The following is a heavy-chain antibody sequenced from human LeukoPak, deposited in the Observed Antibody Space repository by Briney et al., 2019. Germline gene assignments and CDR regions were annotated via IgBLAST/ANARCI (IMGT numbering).Heavy chain of an antibody. D-gene: IGHD7-27*01. V-gene: IGHV4-34*01. Sequence: SETLSLTCAVYGGSFSGYYWSWIRQPPGKGLEWIGEINHSGSTNYNPSLKSRVTISVDTSKNQFSLKLSSVTAADTAVYYCARRSIHWGQLKEGPRKAFDIWGQGTMVTVSS. CDR1: GGSFSGYY. CDR3: ARRSIHWGQLKEGPRKAFDI. CDR2: INHSGST. J-gene: IGHJ3*02.